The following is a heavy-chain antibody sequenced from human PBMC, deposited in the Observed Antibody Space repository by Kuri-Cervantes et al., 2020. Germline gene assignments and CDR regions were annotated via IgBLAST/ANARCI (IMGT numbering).Heavy chain of an antibody. J-gene: IGHJ3*01. V-gene: IGHV3-73*01. Sequence: GASLKISCAASGFTFSGSDMHWVRQASGKGLEWGGRIRIKAHSYATAYAASVKGRFTISRDDSKNTAYLQMNSLKTEDTAVYYCTRGDGGHYRDTSDGWGHGTLVTVSS. CDR2: IRIKAHSYAT. CDR3: TRGDGGHYRDTSDG. CDR1: GFTFSGSD. D-gene: IGHD2-15*01.